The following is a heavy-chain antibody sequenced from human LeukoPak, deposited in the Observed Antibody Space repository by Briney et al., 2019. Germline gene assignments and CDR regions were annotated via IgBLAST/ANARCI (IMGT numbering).Heavy chain of an antibody. V-gene: IGHV4-59*01. CDR2: IYDRGST. J-gene: IGHJ4*02. CDR1: GGSISSYY. Sequence: SETLSLTCTVSGGSISSYYWSWIRQPPGKGLEWIGNIYDRGSTKYNPSLKSRVTISVDTSKNQSSLRLSSVTAADTAVYYCARGRTFDNWGQGTLVTVSS. CDR3: ARGRTFDN.